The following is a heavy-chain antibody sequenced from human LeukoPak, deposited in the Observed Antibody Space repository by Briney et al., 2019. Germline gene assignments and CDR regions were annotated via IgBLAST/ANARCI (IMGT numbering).Heavy chain of an antibody. CDR2: ISYDGSKR. D-gene: IGHD3-22*01. J-gene: IGHJ4*02. Sequence: RGSLRLSCAASGFTFSTYAMHWVRQAPGEGLEWVAVISYDGSKRYYPDSVKGRFTISRDTSKNTLYLQVNSLRADDTDVYYCAREYDSSGYPFDYWGQGTLVTVSS. CDR3: AREYDSSGYPFDY. V-gene: IGHV3-30-3*01. CDR1: GFTFSTYA.